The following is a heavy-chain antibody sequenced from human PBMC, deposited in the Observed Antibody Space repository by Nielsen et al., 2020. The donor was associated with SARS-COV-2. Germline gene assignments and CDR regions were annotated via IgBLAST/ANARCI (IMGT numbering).Heavy chain of an antibody. D-gene: IGHD3-22*01. CDR2: IWYDGSNK. Sequence: GESLKISCAASGFTFSSYGMHWVRQAPGKGLEWVAVIWYDGSNKYYADSVTGRFTISRDNSQNTLYLQMNSLRAEDTAVYYCAKGVYYYDSSGYYYPPISYYYYGMDVWGQGTTVTVSS. J-gene: IGHJ6*02. V-gene: IGHV3-30*02. CDR1: GFTFSSYG. CDR3: AKGVYYYDSSGYYYPPISYYYYGMDV.